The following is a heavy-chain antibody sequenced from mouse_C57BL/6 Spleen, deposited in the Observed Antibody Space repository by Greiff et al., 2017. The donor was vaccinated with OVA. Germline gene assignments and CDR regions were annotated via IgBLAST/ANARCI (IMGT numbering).Heavy chain of an antibody. D-gene: IGHD2-4*01. Sequence: QVQLKESGPGLVQPSQSLSITCTVSGFSLTSYGVHWVRQSPGKGLEWLGVIWSGGSTDYNAAFISRLSISKDNSKSQVFFKMNSLQADDTAIYYCARRGLRREDYAMDYWGQGTSVTVSS. CDR3: ARRGLRREDYAMDY. CDR1: GFSLTSYG. CDR2: IWSGGST. V-gene: IGHV2-2*01. J-gene: IGHJ4*01.